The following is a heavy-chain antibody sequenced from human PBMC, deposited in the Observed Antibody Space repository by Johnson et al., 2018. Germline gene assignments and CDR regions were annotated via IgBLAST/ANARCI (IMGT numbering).Heavy chain of an antibody. Sequence: QVQLVESGGGVVQPGRSLRLSCAASGFNFSSYGMHWVRQAPGKGLEWVAVISYDGSNKYYADSVKGRFTISRDNSKITLYLQMNSLRAEDKAVYYCAKEPNNYYYYHMDVWGKGTTVTVSS. CDR3: AKEPNNYYYYHMDV. CDR2: ISYDGSNK. J-gene: IGHJ6*03. V-gene: IGHV3-30*18. D-gene: IGHD1/OR15-1a*01. CDR1: GFNFSSYG.